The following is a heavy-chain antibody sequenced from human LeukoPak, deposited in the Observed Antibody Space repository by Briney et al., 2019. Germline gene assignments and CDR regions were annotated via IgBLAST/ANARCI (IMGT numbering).Heavy chain of an antibody. V-gene: IGHV4-4*07. CDR1: GGSISNYY. CDR2: VSTSGAT. J-gene: IGHJ5*02. D-gene: IGHD3-22*01. Sequence: SETLPLTCTVSGGSISNYYLSWIRHPAGKGLKRIGRVSTSGATNYNPSLKSRVTMSTDTSKNQFSLSLRSMTAADTAVYYCASLFFDTSGDVDQWGQGTLVTVSS. CDR3: ASLFFDTSGDVDQ.